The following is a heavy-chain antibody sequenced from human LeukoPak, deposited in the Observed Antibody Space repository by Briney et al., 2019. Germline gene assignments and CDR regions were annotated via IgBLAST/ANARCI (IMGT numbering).Heavy chain of an antibody. J-gene: IGHJ4*02. V-gene: IGHV1-8*01. D-gene: IGHD2/OR15-2a*01. CDR1: GYTFANYD. CDR3: ARATRGDLLSVF. Sequence: ASVKVSCKTSGYTFANYDITWVRQAPRRGLEWMGWMNPYSTNTGYARQFHGRLSMTRDISITTAYMVLSSLRSEDTAVYYCARATRGDLLSVFWGEGSLIIVSS. CDR2: MNPYSTNT.